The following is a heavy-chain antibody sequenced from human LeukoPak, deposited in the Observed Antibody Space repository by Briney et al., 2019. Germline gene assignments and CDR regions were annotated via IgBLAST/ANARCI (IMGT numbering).Heavy chain of an antibody. CDR2: IYHSGST. Sequence: PSETLSLTCAVSGYSISSGYYWGWIRPPPGKGREWIGSIYHSGSTYYNPSLKSRITISVDTSKNQFSLKLSSVTAADTAVYYCARRHIVANAFDIWGQGTMVTVSS. D-gene: IGHD2-21*01. CDR1: GYSISSGYY. CDR3: ARRHIVANAFDI. V-gene: IGHV4-38-2*01. J-gene: IGHJ3*02.